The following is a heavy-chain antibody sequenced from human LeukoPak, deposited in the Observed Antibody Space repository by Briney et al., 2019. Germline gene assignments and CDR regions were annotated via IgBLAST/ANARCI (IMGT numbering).Heavy chain of an antibody. V-gene: IGHV4-59*01. D-gene: IGHD1-26*01. Sequence: SETLSLTCTVSGDSISTYYWNWIRQPPGKGLEWIGYTYYRGSTDYNPSLKSRVTISVDTSKNQFSLKLSSVTAADTAVYYCARDGLGWSNLEAFDIWGQGTMVTVSS. CDR1: GDSISTYY. CDR3: ARDGLGWSNLEAFDI. CDR2: TYYRGST. J-gene: IGHJ3*02.